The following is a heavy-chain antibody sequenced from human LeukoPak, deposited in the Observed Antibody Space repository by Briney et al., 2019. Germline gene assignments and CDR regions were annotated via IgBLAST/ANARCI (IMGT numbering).Heavy chain of an antibody. CDR2: IYYSGST. D-gene: IGHD6-19*01. Sequence: SETLSLTCTVSGGSISSYYWNWIRQPPGKGLEWLGYIYYSGSTNYTPSLKSRVTISVDTSKNQFSLKLSSVTAADTAVYFCARQLRGEAVAGHLQPFDYWGQGTLVTVSS. CDR1: GGSISSYY. J-gene: IGHJ4*02. CDR3: ARQLRGEAVAGHLQPFDY. V-gene: IGHV4-59*08.